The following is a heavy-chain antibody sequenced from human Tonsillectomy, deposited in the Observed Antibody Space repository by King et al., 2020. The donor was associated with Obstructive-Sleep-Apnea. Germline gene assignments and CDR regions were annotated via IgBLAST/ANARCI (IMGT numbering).Heavy chain of an antibody. D-gene: IGHD3-22*01. Sequence: QLVQSGGGLVKPGGPLRLSCAASGFTFSSYSMNWVRQAPGKGLEWVSSISSSSSYIYYADSVKGRFTISRDNAKNSLYLQMNSLGAEDTAVYYCARDRSYYDSSGYYQRGYFDYWGQGTLVTVSS. J-gene: IGHJ4*02. V-gene: IGHV3-21*01. CDR3: ARDRSYYDSSGYYQRGYFDY. CDR1: GFTFSSYS. CDR2: ISSSSSYI.